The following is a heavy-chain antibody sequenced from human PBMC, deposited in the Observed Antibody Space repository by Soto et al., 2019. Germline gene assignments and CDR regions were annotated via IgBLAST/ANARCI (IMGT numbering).Heavy chain of an antibody. CDR3: SRDQGGMDV. CDR2: ISSSSSTI. J-gene: IGHJ6*02. Sequence: EVQLVESGGGLVQPGGSLRLSCAASGFTFSSYSMNWVRQAPGKGLEWVSYISSSSSTIYYADSVKGRVTISRDNAKKSLELQMNTLRDEDTAGDYCSRDQGGMDVWGQGTTVTVSS. CDR1: GFTFSSYS. V-gene: IGHV3-48*02.